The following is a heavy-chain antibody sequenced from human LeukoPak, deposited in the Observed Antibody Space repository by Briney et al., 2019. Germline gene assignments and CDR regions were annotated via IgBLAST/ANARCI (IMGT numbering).Heavy chain of an antibody. J-gene: IGHJ4*02. CDR3: ASPGSNSHYYFEY. D-gene: IGHD4-23*01. V-gene: IGHV1-2*02. CDR1: GYTFTGYY. Sequence: ASVKVSSKASGYTFTGYYMHWVRQAPGQGLEWMGWINPNSGGTNYAQKFQGRVTMTRDTSISTAYMELSRLRSDDTAVYYCASPGSNSHYYFEYWGQGTLVTVSS. CDR2: INPNSGGT.